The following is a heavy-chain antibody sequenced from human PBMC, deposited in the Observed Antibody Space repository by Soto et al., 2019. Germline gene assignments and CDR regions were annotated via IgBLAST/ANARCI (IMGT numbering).Heavy chain of an antibody. D-gene: IGHD6-13*01. V-gene: IGHV4-59*01. CDR1: GGPISSYY. Sequence: SETLSLTCTVSGGPISSYYWSWIRQPPGKGLEWIGYIYYSGSTNYNPSLKSRVTISVDTSKNQFSLKLSSVTAADTAVYYCALAAAGTGLFDYWGQGTLVTVSS. J-gene: IGHJ4*02. CDR2: IYYSGST. CDR3: ALAAAGTGLFDY.